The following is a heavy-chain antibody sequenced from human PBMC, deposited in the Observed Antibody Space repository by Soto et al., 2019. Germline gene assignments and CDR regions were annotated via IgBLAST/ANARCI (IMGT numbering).Heavy chain of an antibody. CDR3: AKSVRWYLGDYFDY. Sequence: EVQLLESGGGLVQPGGSLSLSCAASGFTFTSHALSWVRQAPGRGLARIAAISGGGDRTEFADSVKGRFAIARDNSQHNIYLQLNSLRAEDTAVYYCAKSVRWYLGDYFDYWGRGTVITVSS. D-gene: IGHD2-15*01. V-gene: IGHV3-23*01. CDR1: GFTFTSHA. J-gene: IGHJ4*02. CDR2: ISGGGDRT.